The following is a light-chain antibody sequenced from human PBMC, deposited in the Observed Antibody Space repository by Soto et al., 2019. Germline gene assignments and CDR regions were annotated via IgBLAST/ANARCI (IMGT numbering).Light chain of an antibody. J-gene: IGKJ3*01. CDR3: QQCGGSPLFS. CDR1: QSVSNF. Sequence: DIVLTQSPATLSLSPGERATLSCRASQSVSNFLAWYQQKPGQAPRLLIYDASNRATGIPARFSGSGFGTDFTLTISSLEPEDFAVYYCQQCGGSPLFSFGPGTRVDI. V-gene: IGKV3-11*01. CDR2: DAS.